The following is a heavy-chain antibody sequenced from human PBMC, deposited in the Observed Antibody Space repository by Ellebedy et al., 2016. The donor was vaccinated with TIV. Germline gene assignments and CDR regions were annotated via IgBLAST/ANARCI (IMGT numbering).Heavy chain of an antibody. CDR2: IYSVDTT. V-gene: IGHV3-53*01. D-gene: IGHD2-2*01. CDR1: GFTVSNNY. CDR3: AGGPSRGY. Sequence: GESLKISCAASGFTVSNNYMSWVRQAPGKGLEWVSLIYSVDTTQYADSVKGRFTISRDNSKKTVYLQMNSLIAEDTAVYYCAGGPSRGYWGRGTLVTVSS. J-gene: IGHJ4*02.